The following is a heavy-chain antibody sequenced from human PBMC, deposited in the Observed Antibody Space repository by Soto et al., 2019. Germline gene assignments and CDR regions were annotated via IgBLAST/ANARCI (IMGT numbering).Heavy chain of an antibody. D-gene: IGHD6-13*01. CDR2: ISGSGGST. Sequence: GGSLRLSCAASGFTFSSYAMSWVRQAPGKGLEWVSAISGSGGSTYYADSVKGRFTTSRDNSKNTLYLQMNSLRAEDTAVYYCAKSRIAASSGVRYYGMDVWGQGTTVTVSS. CDR3: AKSRIAASSGVRYYGMDV. J-gene: IGHJ6*02. V-gene: IGHV3-23*01. CDR1: GFTFSSYA.